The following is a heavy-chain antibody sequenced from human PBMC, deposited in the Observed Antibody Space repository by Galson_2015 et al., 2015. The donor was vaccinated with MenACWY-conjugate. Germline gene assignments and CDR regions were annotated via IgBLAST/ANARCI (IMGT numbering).Heavy chain of an antibody. Sequence: SVKVSCKVSAHTFNSYIIAWVRQAPGRGPEWLGRITPFLGMATYAQTFQGRVTITADKSTYTVTLGLTNLRSDDSAVYYCARRFIYAPVRGIEPKGPFDLWGQGTLVTVSS. CDR2: ITPFLGMA. J-gene: IGHJ3*01. V-gene: IGHV1-69*02. D-gene: IGHD3-10*01. CDR3: ARRFIYAPVRGIEPKGPFDL. CDR1: AHTFNSYI.